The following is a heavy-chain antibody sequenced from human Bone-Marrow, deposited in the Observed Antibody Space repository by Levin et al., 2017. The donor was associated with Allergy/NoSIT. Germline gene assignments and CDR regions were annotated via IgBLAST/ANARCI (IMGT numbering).Heavy chain of an antibody. CDR3: AKTSARSDSGSYFFDY. D-gene: IGHD6-13*01. J-gene: IGHJ4*02. CDR1: GGPFSIYT. Sequence: AASVKVSCKPSGGPFSIYTISWLRQAPGQGLEWMGRIVPVLGIANYAQKFQDRVTITADTSTSTAYMELSSLRSEDTAVYYCAKTSARSDSGSYFFDYWGQGTLVTVSS. V-gene: IGHV1-69*02. CDR2: IVPVLGIA.